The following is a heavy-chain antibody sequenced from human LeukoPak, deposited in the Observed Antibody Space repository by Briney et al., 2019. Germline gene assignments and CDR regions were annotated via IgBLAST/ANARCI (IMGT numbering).Heavy chain of an antibody. CDR2: INSDGSST. CDR1: GFTFSSYW. Sequence: GGSLRLSCAASGFTFSSYWMHWVRQGPGRGLVWVSRINSDGSSTTYADSVKGRFTISRDNAKNTLYLQMNSLRAEDTAVYYCARGSYGYEYWGQGTLVTVSS. CDR3: ARGSYGYEY. D-gene: IGHD5-18*01. J-gene: IGHJ4*02. V-gene: IGHV3-74*01.